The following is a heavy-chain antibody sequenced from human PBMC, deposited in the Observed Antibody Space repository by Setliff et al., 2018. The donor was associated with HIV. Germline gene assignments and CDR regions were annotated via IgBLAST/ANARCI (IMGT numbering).Heavy chain of an antibody. Sequence: ASVKVSCKASGYPFITGYIHWVRQAPGQGLEWMGRIIPSGGETIYAQKFQGRFTMTRDTSTSTVYMELSSLRSEDTAVYYCARERENIRYFDWLVHLDAIDIWGQGTMVTVSS. CDR2: IIPSGGET. J-gene: IGHJ3*02. CDR3: ARERENIRYFDWLVHLDAIDI. D-gene: IGHD3-9*01. V-gene: IGHV1-46*01. CDR1: GYPFITGY.